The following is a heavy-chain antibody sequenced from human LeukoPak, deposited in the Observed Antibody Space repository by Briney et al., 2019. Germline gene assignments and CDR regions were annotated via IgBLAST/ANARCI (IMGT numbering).Heavy chain of an antibody. Sequence: SETLSLTSTVSCGSISSYYWSLIRQPPGKGLEWMGYIYYSASTNYNPSLKSRVTISVDTSNNQFSLKLSSVTAADTAVYYCARLTGVTMVRGVTTHYYGMDVWGKGTTVTVSS. CDR1: CGSISSYY. J-gene: IGHJ6*04. D-gene: IGHD3-10*01. CDR3: ARLTGVTMVRGVTTHYYGMDV. CDR2: IYYSAST. V-gene: IGHV4-59*01.